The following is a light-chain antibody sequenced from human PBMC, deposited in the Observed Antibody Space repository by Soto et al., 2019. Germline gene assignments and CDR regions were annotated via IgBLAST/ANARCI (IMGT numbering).Light chain of an antibody. CDR3: QQYAASPLT. J-gene: IGKJ4*01. CDR1: QSVNTD. CDR2: GAS. Sequence: EIGMTQSPASLSVSPGERVALSCWASQSVNTDLAWYQQKPGQGPRLLIYGASIRDTDVPDRFSGSGSGTAFTLTISEVQPEDFAVYHCQQYAASPLTFGAGTTVEI. V-gene: IGKV3D-15*03.